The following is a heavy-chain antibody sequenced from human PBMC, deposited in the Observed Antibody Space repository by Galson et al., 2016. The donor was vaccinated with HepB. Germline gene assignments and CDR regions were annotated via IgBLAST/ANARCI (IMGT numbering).Heavy chain of an antibody. V-gene: IGHV3-7*01. CDR2: VKEDGSDK. Sequence: SLRLSCAASGFTFSSHWMTWVRQAPGKGPEWVASVKEDGSDKPYEDSVRGRFTIPRDNAKNSLYLQMNSLRVEDTAVYYCARRLNMIRAVGWGYGMDVWGQGTTVTVSS. CDR3: ARRLNMIRAVGWGYGMDV. CDR1: GFTFSSHW. J-gene: IGHJ6*02. D-gene: IGHD3-10*01.